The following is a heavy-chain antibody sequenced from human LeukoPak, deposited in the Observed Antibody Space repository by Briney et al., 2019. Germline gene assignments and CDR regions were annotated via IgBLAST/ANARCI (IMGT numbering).Heavy chain of an antibody. V-gene: IGHV3-74*01. CDR3: VAATPHLDY. D-gene: IGHD6-13*01. J-gene: IGHJ4*02. CDR1: GLTFSDYW. Sequence: GGSLRLSCAASGLTFSDYWTHWVRQVPGKGPVWVARFNSDGSWNTYADSVKGRFTISRDDAKNTLYLQMNSLRAEDTAVYYCVAATPHLDYWGQGTLVTVSS. CDR2: FNSDGSWN.